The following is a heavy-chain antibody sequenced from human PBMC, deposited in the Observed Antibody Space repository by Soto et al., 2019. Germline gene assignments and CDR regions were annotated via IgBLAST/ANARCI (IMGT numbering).Heavy chain of an antibody. CDR3: ARVVGATVLSDY. CDR2: IWYDGSNK. Sequence: SGGSLRLSCAASGFTFSSYGMHWVRQAPGKGLEWVAVIWYDGSNKYYADSVKGRFTISRDNSKNTLYLQMNSLRAEDTAVYYCARVVGATVLSDYWGQGTLVTVSS. D-gene: IGHD1-26*01. J-gene: IGHJ4*02. CDR1: GFTFSSYG. V-gene: IGHV3-33*01.